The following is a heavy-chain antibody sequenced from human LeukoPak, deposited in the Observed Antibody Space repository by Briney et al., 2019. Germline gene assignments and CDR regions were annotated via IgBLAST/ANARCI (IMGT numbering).Heavy chain of an antibody. CDR3: ARDGYCSSTSCSPGLDYYYMDV. CDR1: GFTFSSYA. CDR2: ISGSGGST. J-gene: IGHJ6*03. D-gene: IGHD2-2*03. Sequence: PGGSLRLSCAASGFTFSSYAMSWVRQAPGKGLEWVSAISGSGGSTYYADSVKGRFTISRDNSKNTLYLQMNSLRAEDTAVYYCARDGYCSSTSCSPGLDYYYMDVWGKGTTVTVSS. V-gene: IGHV3-23*01.